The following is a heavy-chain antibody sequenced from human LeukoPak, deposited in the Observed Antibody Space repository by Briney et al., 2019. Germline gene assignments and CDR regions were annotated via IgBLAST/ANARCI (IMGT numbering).Heavy chain of an antibody. J-gene: IGHJ5*02. CDR3: ARGGTKGDNWFDP. CDR2: INPNSGGT. V-gene: IGHV1-2*02. D-gene: IGHD1-1*01. Sequence: ASVKVSFTASGYTFTGYYMHWVRQAPGQGLEWMGWINPNSGGTNYAQKLQGRVTMTTDTSTSTAYMELRSLRSDDTAVYYCARGGTKGDNWFDPWGQGTLVTVSS. CDR1: GYTFTGYY.